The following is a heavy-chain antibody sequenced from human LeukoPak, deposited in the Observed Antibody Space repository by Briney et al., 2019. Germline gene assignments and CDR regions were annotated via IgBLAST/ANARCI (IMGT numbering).Heavy chain of an antibody. CDR3: AKAQYYYDSSGYYFDY. Sequence: GGSLRLSCAASGFTFDDYAMHWVRQAPGKGLEGVTDISWNSGSIGYADSVKGRFTISRDNAKNSLYLQMNSLRAEDTALYYCAKAQYYYDSSGYYFDYWGQGTLVTVSS. J-gene: IGHJ4*02. D-gene: IGHD3-22*01. CDR2: ISWNSGSI. V-gene: IGHV3-9*01. CDR1: GFTFDDYA.